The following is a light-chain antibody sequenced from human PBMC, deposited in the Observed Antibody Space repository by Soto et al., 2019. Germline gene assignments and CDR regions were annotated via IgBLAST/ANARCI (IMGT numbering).Light chain of an antibody. Sequence: DIQMTQSPSTLSASVGARVTITCRASQSISSWLAWYQQKPGKAPKLLIYDASSLESGVPSRFSGSGAGTEFTLTISSRQPDDFATYYCQQYNSYSFGQGTKVEIK. J-gene: IGKJ1*01. CDR3: QQYNSYS. CDR2: DAS. V-gene: IGKV1-5*01. CDR1: QSISSW.